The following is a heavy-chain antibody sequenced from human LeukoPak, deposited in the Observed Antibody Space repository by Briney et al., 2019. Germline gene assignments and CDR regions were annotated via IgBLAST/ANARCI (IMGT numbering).Heavy chain of an antibody. V-gene: IGHV3-30*02. CDR2: IRYDGSNK. CDR3: AKSAFETTVTTEDY. Sequence: GGSLRLSCAASGFTLTSYGMHWVRQAPGKGLQWVAFIRYDGSNKYHADSVKGRFTISRDNSKNTLYLQMNSLRVEDTAVYYCAKSAFETTVTTEDYWGQGTLVTVSS. CDR1: GFTLTSYG. D-gene: IGHD4-17*01. J-gene: IGHJ4*02.